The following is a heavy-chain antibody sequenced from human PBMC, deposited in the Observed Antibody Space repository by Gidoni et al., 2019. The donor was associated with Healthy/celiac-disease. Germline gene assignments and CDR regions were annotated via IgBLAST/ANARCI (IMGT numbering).Heavy chain of an antibody. J-gene: IGHJ4*02. V-gene: IGHV3-21*01. CDR1: GFTFSSYS. D-gene: IGHD6-19*01. CDR2: ISSSSSYI. CDR3: ARDGAWTVAGDYFDY. Sequence: EVQLVESGGGLVKPGGSLRLSCAASGFTFSSYSMNWVRQAPGKGLEWVSSISSSSSYIYYADSVKGRFTISRDNAKNSLYLQMNSLRAEDTAVYYCARDGAWTVAGDYFDYWGQGTLVTVSS.